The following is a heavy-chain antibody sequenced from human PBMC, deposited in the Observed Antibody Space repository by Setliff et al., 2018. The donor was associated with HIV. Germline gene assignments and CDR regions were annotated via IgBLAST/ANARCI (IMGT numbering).Heavy chain of an antibody. CDR3: ARASYYGSGIYYIWGYFDY. CDR2: VYYDGTT. CDR1: GGSISSYY. D-gene: IGHD3-10*01. J-gene: IGHJ4*02. Sequence: PSETLSLTCTVSGGSISSYYWGWVRQPPGKGLEWIGYVYYDGTTNYNPSLKSRVTISADTSKNQFSLKLSSVTAADTAFYYCARASYYGSGIYYIWGYFDYWGQGTLVTVSS. V-gene: IGHV4-59*01.